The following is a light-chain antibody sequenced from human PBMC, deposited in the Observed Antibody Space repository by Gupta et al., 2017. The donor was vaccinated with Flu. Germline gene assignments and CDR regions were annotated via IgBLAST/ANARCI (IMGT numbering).Light chain of an antibody. CDR1: QSISTW. CDR3: QQYVSNPLT. CDR2: KAS. V-gene: IGKV1-5*03. Sequence: DIQVTQSPSTLSASVGARVTITCRASQSISTWLAWYQQKPGKAPNLLIYKASSLESGVPSRFSGSGSGTEFTLTISSLQPDDVATYYCQQYVSNPLTFGPGTKVDIK. J-gene: IGKJ3*01.